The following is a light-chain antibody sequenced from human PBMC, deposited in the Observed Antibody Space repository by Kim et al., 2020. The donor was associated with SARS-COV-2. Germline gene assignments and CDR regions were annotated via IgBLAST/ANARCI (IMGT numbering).Light chain of an antibody. J-gene: IGLJ1*01. V-gene: IGLV1-47*01. Sequence: QSVLTQPPSASGTPGQRVTISCSGSSSNIGSNYVYWYQQLPGTAPKLLIYRNNQRHSGVPDRFSGSKSGTSASLAISGLRSEDEADYYCAAWDDSLSGPVFGTATKVTVL. CDR2: RNN. CDR3: AAWDDSLSGPV. CDR1: SSNIGSNY.